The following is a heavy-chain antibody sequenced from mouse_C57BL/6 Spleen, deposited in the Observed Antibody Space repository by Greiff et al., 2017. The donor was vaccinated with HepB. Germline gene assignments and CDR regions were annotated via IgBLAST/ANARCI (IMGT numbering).Heavy chain of an antibody. CDR2: IYPRSGNT. V-gene: IGHV1-81*01. D-gene: IGHD1-1*01. CDR1: GYTFTSYG. J-gene: IGHJ2*01. Sequence: MHLVESGAELARPGASVKLSCKASGYTFTSYGISWVKQRTGQGLEWIGEIYPRSGNTYYNEKFKGKATLTADKSSSTAYMELRSLTSEDSAVYFCARSTTVVAGFDYWGQGTTLTVSS. CDR3: ARSTTVVAGFDY.